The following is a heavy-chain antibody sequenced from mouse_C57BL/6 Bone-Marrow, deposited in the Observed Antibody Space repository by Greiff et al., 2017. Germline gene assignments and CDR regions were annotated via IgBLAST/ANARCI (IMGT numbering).Heavy chain of an antibody. J-gene: IGHJ3*01. CDR3: ARPLYYGSSSFAY. CDR1: GFTFSDYG. Sequence: EVHLVESGGGLVKPGGSLKLSCAASGFTFSDYGMHWVRQAPEKGLEWVAYISSGSSTIYYADTVKGRFTISRDNAKNTLFLQMTSLRSDDTAMYYCARPLYYGSSSFAYWGQGTLVTVSA. CDR2: ISSGSSTI. V-gene: IGHV5-17*01. D-gene: IGHD1-1*01.